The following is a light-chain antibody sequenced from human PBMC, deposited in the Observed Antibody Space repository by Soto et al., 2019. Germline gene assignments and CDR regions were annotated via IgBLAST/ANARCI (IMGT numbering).Light chain of an antibody. V-gene: IGKV1-39*01. Sequence: DIQMTQSPSSLSASVGDRVTMTCRASQGINNYLAWYQQKPGKVPKLLINAASTLRSGVPSRFSGSGSGTDFTLTIDSLQPEDFATYYCQQSYNSPFNFGPGTKVDMK. J-gene: IGKJ3*01. CDR3: QQSYNSPFN. CDR1: QGINNY. CDR2: AAS.